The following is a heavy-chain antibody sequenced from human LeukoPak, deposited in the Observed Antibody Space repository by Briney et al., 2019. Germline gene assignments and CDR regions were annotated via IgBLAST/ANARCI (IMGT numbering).Heavy chain of an antibody. D-gene: IGHD6-19*01. Sequence: SETLSLTCTVSGGSISSGGYYWSWIRQHPGKGLEWIGYIYCSGSTYYNPSLKSRVTISVDTSKNQFSLKLSSVTAADTAVYYCARGSGGWPTRYWGQGTMVTVSS. CDR2: IYCSGST. CDR3: ARGSGGWPTRY. J-gene: IGHJ3*01. CDR1: GGSISSGGYY. V-gene: IGHV4-31*03.